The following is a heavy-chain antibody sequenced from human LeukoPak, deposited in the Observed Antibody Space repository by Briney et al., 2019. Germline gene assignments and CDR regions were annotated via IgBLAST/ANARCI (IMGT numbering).Heavy chain of an antibody. Sequence: PGRSLGLSCAASGFIFSSYGMHWVRQAPGKGLEWVADIWYDGSNMYYGDSVKGRFTISRDNSKNTLYLQMNSLRAEDTAVYYCARDRYSGSPDYWGQGTLVTVSS. D-gene: IGHD1-26*01. CDR2: IWYDGSNM. V-gene: IGHV3-33*01. J-gene: IGHJ4*02. CDR1: GFIFSSYG. CDR3: ARDRYSGSPDY.